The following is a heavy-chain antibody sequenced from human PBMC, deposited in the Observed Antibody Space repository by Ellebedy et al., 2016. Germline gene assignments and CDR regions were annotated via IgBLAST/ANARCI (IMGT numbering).Heavy chain of an antibody. CDR2: ISSSSSYI. CDR1: GFTFSSYS. J-gene: IGHJ2*01. Sequence: GESLKISXAASGFTFSSYSMNWVRQAPGKGLEWVSSISSSSSYIYYADSVKGRFTISRDNAKNSLYLQMNSLRAEDTAVYYCASQSGSYFRYFDLWGRGTLVTVSS. CDR3: ASQSGSYFRYFDL. D-gene: IGHD1-26*01. V-gene: IGHV3-21*01.